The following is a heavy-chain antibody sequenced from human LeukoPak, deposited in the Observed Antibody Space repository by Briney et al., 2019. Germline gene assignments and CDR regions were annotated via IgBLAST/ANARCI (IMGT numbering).Heavy chain of an antibody. D-gene: IGHD6-6*01. J-gene: IGHJ4*02. CDR1: GVSISSYY. Sequence: SETLSLTCTVSGVSISSYYWSWIRQPPGKGLEWIGYIYTSGSTNYNPSLKSRVTISVETCKKQFSLKLRFVTAAHTVVYYCARGSRDSSSSLDYWGQGTLVTVSS. CDR3: ARGSRDSSSSLDY. V-gene: IGHV4-4*09. CDR2: IYTSGST.